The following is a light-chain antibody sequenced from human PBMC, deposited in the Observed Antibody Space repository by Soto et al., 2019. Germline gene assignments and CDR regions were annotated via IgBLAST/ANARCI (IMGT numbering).Light chain of an antibody. J-gene: IGKJ2*01. CDR3: QQYGSSRYT. Sequence: DIQMTQSPSSLSASVGDRVTITCRASQIINTYLNWYQQKPGKAPKLLIYAASNLQSGVPSRFSGSGSGTDFTLTISSLQAEDFAVYYCQQYGSSRYTFGQGTKLEIK. CDR2: AAS. V-gene: IGKV1-39*01. CDR1: QIINTY.